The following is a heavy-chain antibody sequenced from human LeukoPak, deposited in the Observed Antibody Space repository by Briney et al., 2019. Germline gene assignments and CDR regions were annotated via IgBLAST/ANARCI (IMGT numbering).Heavy chain of an antibody. Sequence: GGSLRLSCAASGFTFSSYEMNWVRQAPGKGLEWVLYISSSAGTTYYAHSVKGRFTISRDNAKNSLYLQMNSLRAEDTAVYFCARQQQQLWYDWGQGTLVTVSS. J-gene: IGHJ4*02. CDR2: ISSSAGTT. CDR3: ARQQQQLWYD. D-gene: IGHD5-18*01. CDR1: GFTFSSYE. V-gene: IGHV3-48*03.